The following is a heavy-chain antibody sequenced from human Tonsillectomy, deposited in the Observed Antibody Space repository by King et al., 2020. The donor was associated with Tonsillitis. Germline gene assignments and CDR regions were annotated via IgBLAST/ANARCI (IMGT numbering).Heavy chain of an antibody. CDR1: GFTFSNFS. D-gene: IGHD2-21*02. J-gene: IGHJ2*01. Sequence: VQLVESGGGLVKPGGSLRLSCAASGFTFSNFSMNWVRQAPGEGLEWVSSMRNGGSYIYYADSVKGRFTISRDNAKNSLYLQMNSLRAEDTAVCYCAREGVTYWYFDLWGRGTLVTVSS. CDR2: MRNGGSYI. V-gene: IGHV3-21*01. CDR3: AREGVTYWYFDL.